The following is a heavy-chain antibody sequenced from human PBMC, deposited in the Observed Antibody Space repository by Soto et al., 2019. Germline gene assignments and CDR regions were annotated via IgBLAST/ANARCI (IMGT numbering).Heavy chain of an antibody. J-gene: IGHJ4*02. V-gene: IGHV3-23*01. D-gene: IGHD3-9*01. CDR2: ISGNASST. CDR1: VFTFSSYP. Sequence: GGSLRLSCAASVFTFSSYPMHWVRQAPGKGLEWVTTISGNASSTYYVDSVKGRFFISRDNSKNTVTLQMNNLTLDDTAVYYCATSFRYFDNWGQGTRVTVSS. CDR3: ATSFRYFDN.